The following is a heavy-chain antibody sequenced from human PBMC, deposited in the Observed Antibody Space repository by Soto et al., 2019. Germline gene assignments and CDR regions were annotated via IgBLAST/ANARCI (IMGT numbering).Heavy chain of an antibody. J-gene: IGHJ4*02. CDR1: GFTFSDYA. CDR3: ARAGFNYYFEY. V-gene: IGHV3-30-3*01. CDR2: ISYDGSNK. Sequence: PGGSLRLSCAASGFTFSDYAMHWVRQAPGKGLEWVAVISYDGSNKYYADSVKGRLTISRDNSKNTVYLQLNSLRAEDTAVYFCARAGFNYYFEYWGLGTLVTVSS.